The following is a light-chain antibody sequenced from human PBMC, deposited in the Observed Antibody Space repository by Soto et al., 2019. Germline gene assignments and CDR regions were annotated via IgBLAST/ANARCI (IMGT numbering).Light chain of an antibody. CDR1: TGDVTSAHY. CDR3: FLSYSGTNGV. V-gene: IGLV7-46*01. Sequence: QTVVTQDPSLTVSPGGTVTLTCGSSTGDVTSAHYPSWIQQRPGPAPKTLIYDASNKHSWTPARFSGSLLGGKAALTLSGAQPEDEADYYCFLSYSGTNGVFGGGTKLTVL. CDR2: DAS. J-gene: IGLJ3*02.